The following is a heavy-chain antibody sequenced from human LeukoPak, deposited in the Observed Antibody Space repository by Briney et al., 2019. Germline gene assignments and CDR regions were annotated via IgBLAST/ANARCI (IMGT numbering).Heavy chain of an antibody. Sequence: GASVKVSCKASGYTFTGYYIHWVRQAPGQGLEWMGWIIPNSGGAKSAQKFQGRVTMTRDTSISTAYMELSRLRSDDTAVYYCATLTNIVVVPAAMQNGDAFDIWGQGTMVTVSS. J-gene: IGHJ3*02. CDR1: GYTFTGYY. CDR2: IIPNSGGA. V-gene: IGHV1-2*02. D-gene: IGHD2-2*01. CDR3: ATLTNIVVVPAAMQNGDAFDI.